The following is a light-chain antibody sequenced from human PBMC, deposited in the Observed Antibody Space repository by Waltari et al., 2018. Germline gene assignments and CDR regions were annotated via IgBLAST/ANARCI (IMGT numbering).Light chain of an antibody. CDR2: DVT. CDR1: SSDVGAYNY. CDR3: SSYTTSSTVV. Sequence: QSALTQPASVSGSPGQSITISCTGTSSDVGAYNYVSSYQKHPGKAPTLMIYDVTHRPSEVSDRFSGSKSGNTASLTISGLQAEDEADYYCSSYTTSSTVVFGGGTKLTVL. J-gene: IGLJ2*01. V-gene: IGLV2-14*01.